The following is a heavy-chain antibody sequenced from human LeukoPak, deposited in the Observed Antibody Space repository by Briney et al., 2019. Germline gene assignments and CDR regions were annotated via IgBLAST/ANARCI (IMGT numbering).Heavy chain of an antibody. D-gene: IGHD2-21*02. V-gene: IGHV3-23*01. J-gene: IGHJ3*02. Sequence: PGGSLRLSCAASGFTFSSYAMSWVRQAPGKGLEWVSSVSESGGSTYYADSVKGRFTISRDNSKNTLYLQVNSLRAEDTAIYYCANDGPYCGGDCYFGDAFDIWGQGTMVTVSS. CDR2: VSESGGST. CDR3: ANDGPYCGGDCYFGDAFDI. CDR1: GFTFSSYA.